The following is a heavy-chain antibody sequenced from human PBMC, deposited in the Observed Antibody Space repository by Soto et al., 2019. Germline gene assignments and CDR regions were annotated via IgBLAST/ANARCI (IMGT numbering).Heavy chain of an antibody. CDR3: ARSRTGTTYGGMDV. D-gene: IGHD1-7*01. V-gene: IGHV3-66*01. CDR1: GFAVSSNY. J-gene: IGHJ6*02. Sequence: EVQLVESGGDLVQPGGSLRLSCAASGFAVSSNYMTWVRQAPGKGLEWVSVIHSGGDTHYADSVRGRFTISRDNSKTPRYLQMNSLRAEDTAVYYCARSRTGTTYGGMDVWGQGTTVTVSS. CDR2: IHSGGDT.